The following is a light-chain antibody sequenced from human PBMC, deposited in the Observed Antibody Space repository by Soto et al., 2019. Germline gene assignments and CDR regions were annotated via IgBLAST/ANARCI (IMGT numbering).Light chain of an antibody. J-gene: IGKJ1*01. V-gene: IGKV1-5*01. CDR2: DAS. CDR1: QSISSW. Sequence: IEVTQQPTTLSASVGDRLTITCRASQSISSWLAWYQQKPGKAPKLLIYDASSLESGVPSRFSGSGSGTEFTLTISSLQPEDFATYYCQQYNSYSPAFGQGTKV. CDR3: QQYNSYSPA.